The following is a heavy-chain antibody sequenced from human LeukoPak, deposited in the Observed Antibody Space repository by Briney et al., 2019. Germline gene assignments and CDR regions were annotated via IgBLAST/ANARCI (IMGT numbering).Heavy chain of an antibody. Sequence: PGGSLRLSCAASGFTVSSNYMSWVRQAPGKGLEWVSVIYSGGSTYYADSVKGRFTISRDNSKNTLYLQMNSLRAEDTAVYYCARGISYGDYAFDYWGQGTLVTVSS. CDR3: ARGISYGDYAFDY. D-gene: IGHD4-17*01. CDR2: IYSGGST. J-gene: IGHJ4*02. CDR1: GFTVSSNY. V-gene: IGHV3-53*01.